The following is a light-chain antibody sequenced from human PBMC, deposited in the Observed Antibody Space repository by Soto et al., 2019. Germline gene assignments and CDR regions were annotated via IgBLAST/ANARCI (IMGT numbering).Light chain of an antibody. CDR1: QDISVY. V-gene: IGKV1-27*01. Sequence: DIQMTQSPSSLSASVGDRVTITCRASQDISVYLAWYQQKPGKVPKLLIYSASTLQSGVPSRFSGSGSGTDFTLTISSLQPEDVATYYCQQFNTAPLTFGQVPRLEMK. J-gene: IGKJ5*01. CDR2: SAS. CDR3: QQFNTAPLT.